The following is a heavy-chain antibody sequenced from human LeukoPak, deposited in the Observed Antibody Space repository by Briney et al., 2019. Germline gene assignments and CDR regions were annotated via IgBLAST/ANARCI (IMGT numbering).Heavy chain of an antibody. V-gene: IGHV3-9*01. CDR2: ISWNSGSI. CDR3: AKGTVDRWELILGGDAFDI. D-gene: IGHD1-26*01. Sequence: GGSLRLSCAGSGFIFNNYAMHWVRQPPGKGLEWVSGISWNSGSIDYADSVKGRFTISRDNSKNTLYLQMNSLRAEDTAVYYCAKGTVDRWELILGGDAFDIWGQGTMVTVSS. CDR1: GFIFNNYA. J-gene: IGHJ3*02.